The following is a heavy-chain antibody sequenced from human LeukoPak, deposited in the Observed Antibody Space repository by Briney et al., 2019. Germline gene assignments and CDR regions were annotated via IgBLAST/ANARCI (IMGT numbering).Heavy chain of an antibody. V-gene: IGHV4-61*01. D-gene: IGHD4-17*01. CDR3: ARDTDYYFDY. Sequence: PSETLSLTCTVSGGSVRSGSDYWSWIRQPPGKGLEGSGYIYYSGSTNYNPSLKIRVTISVDTSTNQFSLKLSSVTAADTAVYYCARDTDYYFDYWGQGTLVTVSS. CDR2: IYYSGST. CDR1: GGSVRSGSDY. J-gene: IGHJ4*02.